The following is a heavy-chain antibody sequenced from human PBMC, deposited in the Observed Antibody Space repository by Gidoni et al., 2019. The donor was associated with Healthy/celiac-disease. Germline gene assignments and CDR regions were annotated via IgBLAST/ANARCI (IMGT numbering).Heavy chain of an antibody. CDR2: INPSGGST. D-gene: IGHD3-22*01. CDR1: GYTFTSYY. J-gene: IGHJ4*02. CDR3: ARDLFNYYDSSGYLFDY. Sequence: QVQLVQSGAEVKKPGASVKVSFKASGYTFTSYYMHWVRQAPGQGLEWMGIINPSGGSTSYAQKFQGRVTMTRDTSTSTVYMELSSLRSEDTAVYYCARDLFNYYDSSGYLFDYWGQGTLVTVSS. V-gene: IGHV1-46*01.